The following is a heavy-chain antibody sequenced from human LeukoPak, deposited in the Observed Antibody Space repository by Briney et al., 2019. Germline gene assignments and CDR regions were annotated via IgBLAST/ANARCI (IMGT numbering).Heavy chain of an antibody. CDR2: INHSGST. Sequence: SETLSLTCAVCGGSFSGYYWSWIRQPPGKGLEWIGEINHSGSTNYSPSLKSRVTMSVDTSKNLFSLKVSSVTAADTAVYYCARGRSNYYGMDVWGQGTTVTVSS. D-gene: IGHD1-26*01. CDR1: GGSFSGYY. CDR3: ARGRSNYYGMDV. V-gene: IGHV4-34*01. J-gene: IGHJ6*02.